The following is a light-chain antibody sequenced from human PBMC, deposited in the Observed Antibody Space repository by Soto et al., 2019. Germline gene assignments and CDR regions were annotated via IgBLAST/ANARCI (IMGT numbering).Light chain of an antibody. CDR2: DAS. CDR1: QSVSSY. V-gene: IGKV3-11*01. Sequence: IVLTQSPATLFVSPGERSTLSFRASQSVSSYLAWYQQKPGQAPRLLIYDASNRATGIPARFSGSGSGTDFTLTISSLEPEDFAVYYCQQRSNSWTFGQGTKVDIK. J-gene: IGKJ1*01. CDR3: QQRSNSWT.